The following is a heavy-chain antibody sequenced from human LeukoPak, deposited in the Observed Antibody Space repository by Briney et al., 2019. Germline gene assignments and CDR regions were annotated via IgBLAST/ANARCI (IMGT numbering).Heavy chain of an antibody. D-gene: IGHD5-18*01. Sequence: ASVKVSCKASGHTFTRYDINWVRQATGQGFEWMGGMNPNSGNTGYGQKMHGKITMTRNTTISTAYMELSSLRSKGTAVDYCARCWGGYSVWKSYYYYMDVWGKGTTVTVSS. J-gene: IGHJ6*03. CDR2: MNPNSGNT. CDR3: ARCWGGYSVWKSYYYYMDV. CDR1: GHTFTRYD. V-gene: IGHV1-8*01.